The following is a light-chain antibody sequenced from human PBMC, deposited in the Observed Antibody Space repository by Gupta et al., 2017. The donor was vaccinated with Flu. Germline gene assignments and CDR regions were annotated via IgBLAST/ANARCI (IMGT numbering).Light chain of an antibody. CDR1: QSVKNY. Sequence: IVMTQSPATLSLSPGERATLSCRASQSVKNYLAWYQQKPGQAPRLLIYDASTRATGIPARFSGSGSEKDFTLTSNRRETEDFGVYYWQQGCGLNNFGHGTKVDI. CDR2: DAS. V-gene: IGKV3-11*01. CDR3: QQGCGLNN. J-gene: IGKJ3*01.